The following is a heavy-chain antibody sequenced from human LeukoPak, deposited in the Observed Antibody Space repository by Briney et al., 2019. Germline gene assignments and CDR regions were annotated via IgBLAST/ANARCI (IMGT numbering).Heavy chain of an antibody. CDR1: GFTFDDYA. V-gene: IGHV3-9*01. CDR2: ISWNSGSI. Sequence: GGSLRLSCAASGFTFDDYAMHWVRQAPGKGLEWVSGISWNSGSIGYADSVKGRFTISRDNAKNSLYLRMNSLRAEDTALYYCAKAGDDDYYDSSGYFRGAFDIWGQGTMVTVSS. CDR3: AKAGDDDYYDSSGYFRGAFDI. D-gene: IGHD3-22*01. J-gene: IGHJ3*02.